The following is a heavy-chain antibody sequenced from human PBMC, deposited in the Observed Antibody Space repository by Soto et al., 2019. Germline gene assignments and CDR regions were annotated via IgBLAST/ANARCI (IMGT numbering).Heavy chain of an antibody. V-gene: IGHV3-21*01. CDR1: GFTFSDYS. J-gene: IGHJ4*02. CDR3: ARIDSGGWFFLDY. D-gene: IGHD6-19*01. Sequence: ESGGGLVKPGGSLRLSCAASGFTFSDYSMNWVRQAPGKGLEWVSSISGSSDYKYYEDSLRGRFTISRDNAKNSLYLQMNSLRVEDTAVYYCARIDSGGWFFLDYWGQGALVSVSP. CDR2: ISGSSDYK.